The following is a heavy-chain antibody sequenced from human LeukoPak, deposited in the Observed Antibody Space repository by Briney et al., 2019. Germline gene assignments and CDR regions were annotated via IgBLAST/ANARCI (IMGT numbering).Heavy chain of an antibody. V-gene: IGHV3-33*01. CDR3: ATKNIPQPLDY. J-gene: IGHJ4*02. CDR1: GFTFSSYG. CDR2: IWYDGSNK. Sequence: QPGGSLRLSCAASGFTFSSYGMHWVRQAPGKGLEWVAVIWYDGSNKYYADSVKGRFTISRDNSKNTLYLQMNSLRAEDTAVYYCATKNIPQPLDYWGQGTLVTVSS. D-gene: IGHD2/OR15-2a*01.